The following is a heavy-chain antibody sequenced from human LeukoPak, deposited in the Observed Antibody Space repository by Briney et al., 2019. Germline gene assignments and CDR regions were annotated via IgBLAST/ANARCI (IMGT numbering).Heavy chain of an antibody. V-gene: IGHV4-34*01. CDR2: INHSGST. CDR3: ARADIDVEWLSIDAFDI. CDR1: GGSFSCFF. J-gene: IGHJ3*02. D-gene: IGHD3-3*01. Sequence: SETLSLPCAVFGGSFSCFFWSWIRPAPGEGLEGIGEINHSGSTNYNPSLKSRVTISADTSKNQFSLKLSSVTAAGTAVYYCARADIDVEWLSIDAFDIWGQGTMATVSS.